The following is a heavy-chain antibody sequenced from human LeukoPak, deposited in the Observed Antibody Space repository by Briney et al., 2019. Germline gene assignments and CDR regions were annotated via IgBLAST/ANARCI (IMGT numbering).Heavy chain of an antibody. J-gene: IGHJ4*02. CDR1: GGTFSNYA. CDR3: ARGSTGTTHEGD. V-gene: IGHV1-69*06. CDR2: IIPIFGTA. Sequence: ASVKVSCKASGGTFSNYAISWVRQAPGQGLEWMGGIIPIFGTANYAQKFQGRVTITADKSTSTAYMELSSLRSEDTAVYYCARGSTGTTHEGDWGQGTLVTVSS. D-gene: IGHD4-17*01.